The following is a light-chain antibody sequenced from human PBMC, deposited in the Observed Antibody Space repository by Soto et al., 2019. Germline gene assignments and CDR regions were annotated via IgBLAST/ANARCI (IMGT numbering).Light chain of an antibody. V-gene: IGKV1-6*01. J-gene: IGKJ4*01. Sequence: AIQMTQSPSSLSASVGDRVTITCRASQGIRNDLGWYQQKPGKAPNLLIYAASSLQSGVPSRFSGSGSGTDFTLTISSLQPEDFAIYYCLQDYNYPLTFGGGTKVEIK. CDR2: AAS. CDR3: LQDYNYPLT. CDR1: QGIRND.